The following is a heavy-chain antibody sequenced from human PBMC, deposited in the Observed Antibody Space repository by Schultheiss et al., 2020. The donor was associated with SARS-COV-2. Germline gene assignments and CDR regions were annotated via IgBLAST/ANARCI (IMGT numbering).Heavy chain of an antibody. J-gene: IGHJ4*02. Sequence: SETLSLTCTVSGGSISSSSYYWGWIRQPPGKGLEWIGSIYYSGSTNYNPSLKSRVTISVDTSKNQFSLKLSSVTAADTAVYYCARESYYDSSGYLSSYWGQGTLVTVSS. CDR2: IYYSGST. V-gene: IGHV4-39*07. D-gene: IGHD3-22*01. CDR1: GGSISSSSYY. CDR3: ARESYYDSSGYLSSY.